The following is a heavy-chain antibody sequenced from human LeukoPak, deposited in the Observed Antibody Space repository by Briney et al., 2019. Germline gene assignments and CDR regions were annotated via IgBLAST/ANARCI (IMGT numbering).Heavy chain of an antibody. CDR2: IKQDGSAK. CDR3: ARCPYDSTGYYSVPSHLDY. D-gene: IGHD3-22*01. CDR1: GFTFSSYW. V-gene: IGHV3-7*01. J-gene: IGHJ4*02. Sequence: GGSLRLSCAASGFTFSSYWMTWVRQAPGKGLEWVANIKQDGSAKYYVDSLRGRFSLSRDNVKNSLFLQMNSLSDDDTAVYYCARCPYDSTGYYSVPSHLDYWGQGTLVTVSS.